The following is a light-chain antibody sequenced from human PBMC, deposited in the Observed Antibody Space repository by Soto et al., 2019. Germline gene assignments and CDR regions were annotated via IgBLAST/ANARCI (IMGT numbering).Light chain of an antibody. V-gene: IGLV2-14*01. CDR1: SSDVGGYNF. J-gene: IGLJ2*01. Sequence: QSALTQPASLSGSPGQSITISCTGTSSDVGGYNFVSWYQQHPGKAPKLMIFEVSDRPSGVSNRFSGSKSGNTASLTISGLQAEDEADYYCSSYTSGSTVVFGGGTKLTVL. CDR3: SSYTSGSTVV. CDR2: EVS.